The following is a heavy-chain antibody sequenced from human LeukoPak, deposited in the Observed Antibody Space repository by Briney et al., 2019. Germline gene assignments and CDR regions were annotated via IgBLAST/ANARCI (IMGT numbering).Heavy chain of an antibody. D-gene: IGHD2-15*01. CDR1: GGTFSSYA. V-gene: IGHV1-69*01. Sequence: ASVKVSCKASGGTFSSYAISWVRQAPGQGLEWMGGIIPIFGTANYAQKFQGRVTITADESTSTAYMELSSLRSEDTAVYYCARGGYCSGGSCYRIDYWDQGTLVTVSS. J-gene: IGHJ4*02. CDR2: IIPIFGTA. CDR3: ARGGYCSGGSCYRIDY.